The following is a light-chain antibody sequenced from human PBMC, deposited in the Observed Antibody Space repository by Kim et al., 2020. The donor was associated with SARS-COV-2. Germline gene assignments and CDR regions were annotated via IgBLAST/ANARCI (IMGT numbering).Light chain of an antibody. CDR3: HQYSSSPAT. J-gene: IGKJ1*01. Sequence: SPGERATLSCRARQSVSSNYVAWYQQKPGQAPRLLIYGASSRATGIPDRFSGSGSGTDFTLTITRLEPEDFAVYYCHQYSSSPATFGQGTKVDIK. CDR2: GAS. CDR1: QSVSSNY. V-gene: IGKV3-20*01.